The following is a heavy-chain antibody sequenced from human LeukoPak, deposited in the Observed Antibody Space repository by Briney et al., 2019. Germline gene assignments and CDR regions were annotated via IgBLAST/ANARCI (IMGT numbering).Heavy chain of an antibody. J-gene: IGHJ1*01. V-gene: IGHV2-5*02. CDR3: AQAKLYDYYDSSGPAEYFQH. Sequence: KESGPTLVKPTQTLTLTCTFSGFSLRTGGGGVGWIRQPPGKALEWLSLSYWDDDKRYSPSLKSRLTITKDTSKNQVVLTMTNMDPVDTATYYCAQAKLYDYYDSSGPAEYFQHWGRGTLVTVSS. CDR1: GFSLRTGGGG. CDR2: SYWDDDK. D-gene: IGHD3-22*01.